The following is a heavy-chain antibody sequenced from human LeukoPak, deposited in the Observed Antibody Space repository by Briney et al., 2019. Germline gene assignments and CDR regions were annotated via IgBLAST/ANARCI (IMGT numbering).Heavy chain of an antibody. CDR2: ISGSGGST. J-gene: IGHJ6*02. CDR1: GFTFSSYA. CDR3: AKDLARARAVYYYYGMDV. V-gene: IGHV3-23*01. Sequence: GGSLRISCAASGFTFSSYAMSWVRQAPGKGLEWVSAISGSGGSTYYADSVKGRFTISRDNSKNTLYLQMNSLRAEDTAVYYCAKDLARARAVYYYYGMDVWGQGTTVTVSS.